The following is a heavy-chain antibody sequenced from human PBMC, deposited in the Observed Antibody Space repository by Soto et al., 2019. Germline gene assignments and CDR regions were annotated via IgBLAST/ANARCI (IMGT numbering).Heavy chain of an antibody. V-gene: IGHV1-46*01. CDR1: GYTFTSYY. Sequence: QVQLVQSGAEVKKPGASVKASCKASGYTFTSYYIHWVRQAPGQGLEWMGIFNPTGDTGSYAQKLQGRVTMTRDTSTGTAYMELGSLRSEDTAVYYCARGGRIVDTGIGYYYYHAMDVWGQGTTVTVS. D-gene: IGHD5-18*01. J-gene: IGHJ6*02. CDR2: FNPTGDTG. CDR3: ARGGRIVDTGIGYYYYHAMDV.